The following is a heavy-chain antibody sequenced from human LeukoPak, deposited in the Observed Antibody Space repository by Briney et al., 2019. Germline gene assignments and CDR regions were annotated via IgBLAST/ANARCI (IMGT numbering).Heavy chain of an antibody. J-gene: IGHJ4*02. CDR1: GYTFTSYD. CDR2: MNPNSGNT. D-gene: IGHD5-24*01. CDR3: ARAVEMAPFVDY. V-gene: IGHV1-8*01. Sequence: ASVKVSCKASGYTFTSYDINWVRQATGQGLEWMGWMNPNSGNTGYAQKFQGRVTMTRNTSISTAYMELSSLRSEDTAAYYCARAVEMAPFVDYWGQGTLVTVSS.